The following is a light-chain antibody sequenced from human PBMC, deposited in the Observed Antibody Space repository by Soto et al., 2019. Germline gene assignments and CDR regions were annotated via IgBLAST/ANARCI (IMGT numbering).Light chain of an antibody. CDR3: QQSYA. CDR2: ATS. Sequence: DIQMTQSPSSLSASVGDTVTITCRASQTMSSYLNWYQQKPGKAPKLLIYATSSVQDGVPSRFSGSESGTDLFLTVTSLQPEDSATYYCQQSYAFGQGTKLEIK. CDR1: QTMSSY. V-gene: IGKV1-39*01. J-gene: IGKJ2*01.